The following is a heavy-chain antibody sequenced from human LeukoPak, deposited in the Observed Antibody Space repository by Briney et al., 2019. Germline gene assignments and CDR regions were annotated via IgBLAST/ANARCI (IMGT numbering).Heavy chain of an antibody. Sequence: GGSLRLSCAASGFNITSYWMHWVRQAPGKGLVWVSRINSGGSGTNYADSVKGRFTISRENVNNTLYLQMNSLRAEDTAVYYCVRMAIRSGGSCRGCAYDYWGQGTLVTVST. D-gene: IGHD2-15*01. CDR3: VRMAIRSGGSCRGCAYDY. CDR1: GFNITSYW. V-gene: IGHV3-74*01. CDR2: INSGGSGT. J-gene: IGHJ4*02.